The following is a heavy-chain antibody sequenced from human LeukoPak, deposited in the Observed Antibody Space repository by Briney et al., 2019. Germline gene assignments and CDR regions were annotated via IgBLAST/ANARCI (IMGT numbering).Heavy chain of an antibody. J-gene: IGHJ4*02. Sequence: ASVKVSCKASGYTFIDYYMHWVRQAPGHGLEWLGWINPNSGGTYYVQKFQGRVTMTRDTSISTAYMDLSSLRSDDTAVYYCTRGGDYEGPNYFDYWGQGTLVTVSS. CDR2: INPNSGGT. CDR3: TRGGDYEGPNYFDY. D-gene: IGHD3-22*01. V-gene: IGHV1-2*02. CDR1: GYTFIDYY.